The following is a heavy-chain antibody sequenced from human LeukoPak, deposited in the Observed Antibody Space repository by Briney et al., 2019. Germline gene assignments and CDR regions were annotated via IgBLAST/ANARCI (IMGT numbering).Heavy chain of an antibody. V-gene: IGHV3-30*18. CDR3: AKDLNFQLDY. D-gene: IGHD1-1*01. J-gene: IGHJ4*02. CDR1: GFTFSSYG. CDR2: ISYDGSNK. Sequence: GRSLRLSCAASGFTFSSYGMHWVRQAPGKGLEWVAVISYDGSNKYYADSVKGRFTISRDNSKNTLYLQMNSLRAEDTAVYYCAKDLNFQLDYWGQGTLVTVSS.